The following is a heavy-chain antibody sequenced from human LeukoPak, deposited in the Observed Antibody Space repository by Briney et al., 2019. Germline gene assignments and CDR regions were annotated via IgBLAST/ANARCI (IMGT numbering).Heavy chain of an antibody. J-gene: IGHJ1*01. Sequence: PGGSLRLSCAASGFTFSKVWMSWVRQAPGKGLEWVGRIKSKTAGGTIDYAAPVKGRFTISRDDSKDTLFLQMNSLKTEDTAVYYCTTDLSELDDSGYYAKDSHHWGQGTLVSVSS. CDR1: GFTFSKVW. CDR3: TTDLSELDDSGYYAKDSHH. CDR2: IKSKTAGGTI. D-gene: IGHD3-22*01. V-gene: IGHV3-15*01.